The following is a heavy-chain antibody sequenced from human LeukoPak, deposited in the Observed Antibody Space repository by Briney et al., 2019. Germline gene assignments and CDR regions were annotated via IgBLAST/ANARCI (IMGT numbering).Heavy chain of an antibody. CDR3: AKDPYYYDSSGYIDY. D-gene: IGHD3-22*01. Sequence: PGRSLRLSCAASGFTFSSYGMHWVRQAPGKGLEWVAVISYDGSNKNYADSVKGRFTISRDNSKNTLYLQMNSLRAEDTAVYYRAKDPYYYDSSGYIDYWGQGTLVTVSS. CDR1: GFTFSSYG. J-gene: IGHJ4*02. V-gene: IGHV3-30*18. CDR2: ISYDGSNK.